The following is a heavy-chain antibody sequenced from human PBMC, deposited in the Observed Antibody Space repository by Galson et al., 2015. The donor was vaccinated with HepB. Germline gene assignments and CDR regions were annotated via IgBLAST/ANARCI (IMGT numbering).Heavy chain of an antibody. CDR3: ARDLLMIAFGGVIVQALDALDI. CDR1: GYTFTGHY. Sequence: SVKVSCKASGYTFTGHYMHWVRQAPGQGLEWMGRINPNSGGTKYAQKFQGRVTMTRDTSISTAYMELSRLRSDDTAVYYCARDLLMIAFGGVIVQALDALDICGQGTMVTVSS. CDR2: INPNSGGT. D-gene: IGHD3-16*02. J-gene: IGHJ3*02. V-gene: IGHV1-2*06.